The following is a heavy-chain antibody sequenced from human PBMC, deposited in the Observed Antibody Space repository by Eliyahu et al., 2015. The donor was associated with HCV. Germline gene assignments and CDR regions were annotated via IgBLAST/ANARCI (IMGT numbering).Heavy chain of an antibody. CDR2: ISDTGAST. CDR1: GLTFRNYA. V-gene: IGHV3-23*01. CDR3: AKSSGGRFEY. D-gene: IGHD2-15*01. J-gene: IGHJ4*02. Sequence: EVQLLESGGTLVQPGGSLRLSCVVSGLTFRNYAMSWVRQAPGKGLEWVSDISDTGASTNYADSVRGRFTISRDNSKDTLYLQMNSLGAEDTAVYYCAKSSGGRFEYWGQGTLVTVSS.